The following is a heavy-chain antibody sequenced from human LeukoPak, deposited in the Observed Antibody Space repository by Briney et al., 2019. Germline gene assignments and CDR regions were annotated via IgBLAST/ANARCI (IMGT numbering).Heavy chain of an antibody. CDR2: ISWNSGSI. V-gene: IGHV3-9*01. J-gene: IGHJ4*02. CDR3: AKGLLFRGAAAGWGYFDY. Sequence: GGSLRLSCAASGFTFDDYAMHWVRQAPGKGLEWVSGISWNSGSIGYADSVKGRFTISRDNAKNSLYLQMNSLRAEDTALYYCAKGLLFRGAAAGWGYFDYWGQGTLVTVSS. CDR1: GFTFDDYA. D-gene: IGHD6-13*01.